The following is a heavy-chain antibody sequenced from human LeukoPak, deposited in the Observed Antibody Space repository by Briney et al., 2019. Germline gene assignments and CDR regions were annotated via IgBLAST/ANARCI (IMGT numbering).Heavy chain of an antibody. V-gene: IGHV3-7*01. CDR1: GFTLSGYW. Sequence: GGSLRLSCAAPGFTLSGYWMSWVRQAPGKGLEWVANIKEDGSETYYVDSVKGRFTISRDNAKNSLYLHMNSLTAEDTAMYYCARDWVAGAPFDAFDIWGQGTMVSVSS. D-gene: IGHD1-26*01. CDR3: ARDWVAGAPFDAFDI. CDR2: IKEDGSET. J-gene: IGHJ3*02.